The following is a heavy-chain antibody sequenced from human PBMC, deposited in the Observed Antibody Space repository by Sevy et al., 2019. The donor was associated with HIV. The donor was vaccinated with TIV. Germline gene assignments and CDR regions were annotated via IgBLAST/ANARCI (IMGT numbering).Heavy chain of an antibody. J-gene: IGHJ6*02. CDR1: GFTFSDYY. CDR2: ISSSGDTI. D-gene: IGHD4-17*01. Sequence: GGSLRLSCAASGFTFSDYYMSWIRQAPGKGLEWLSYISSSGDTIYYADSVKGRFTISRDNAKKSLYLQMNSLRAEDTAVYYCARDHVKDGDLGDYYYYAMDVWGQGTTATVSS. CDR3: ARDHVKDGDLGDYYYYAMDV. V-gene: IGHV3-11*01.